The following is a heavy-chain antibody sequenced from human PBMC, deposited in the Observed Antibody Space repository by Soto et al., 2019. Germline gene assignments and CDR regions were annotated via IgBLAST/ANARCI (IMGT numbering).Heavy chain of an antibody. Sequence: QVQLQESGPGLVKPSETLSLTCTVSGGSISGYYWSWIRQPPGKGLEWIGYIYYSGNTNYNPSLKSRVTMSVDTSNSQFSLKLSSVTAADTAVYYCARLDSGSPNYGYYYIGVWGKGTTVTVSS. V-gene: IGHV4-59*08. J-gene: IGHJ6*03. CDR1: GGSISGYY. CDR2: IYYSGNT. CDR3: ARLDSGSPNYGYYYIGV. D-gene: IGHD1-26*01.